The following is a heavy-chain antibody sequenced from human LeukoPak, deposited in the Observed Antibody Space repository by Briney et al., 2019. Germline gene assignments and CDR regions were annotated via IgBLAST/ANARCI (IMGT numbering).Heavy chain of an antibody. D-gene: IGHD3-10*01. J-gene: IGHJ4*02. CDR1: GFTFSSYA. V-gene: IGHV3-23*01. CDR3: ASGREYYFDY. Sequence: GGSLRLSCAASGFTFSSYAMSWVRQAPGEGLEWVSAISGSGGSTYYADSVKGRFTISRDNSKNTLYLQMNSLRAEDTAVYYCASGREYYFDYWGQGTLVTVSS. CDR2: ISGSGGST.